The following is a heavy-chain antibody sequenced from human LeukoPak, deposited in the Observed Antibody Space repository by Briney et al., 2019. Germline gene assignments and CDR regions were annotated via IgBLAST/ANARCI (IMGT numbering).Heavy chain of an antibody. V-gene: IGHV4-4*07. CDR3: ARDRSDLWSGYYTSGYFDY. D-gene: IGHD3-3*01. Sequence: PSETLSLTCTVSGGSISSYYWSWIRQPAGKGLEWIGRIYTSGSTNYNPSLKSRVTMSVDTSKNQFSLKLSSVTAADTAVYYCARDRSDLWSGYYTSGYFDYWGQGTLVTVSS. CDR2: IYTSGST. J-gene: IGHJ4*02. CDR1: GGSISSYY.